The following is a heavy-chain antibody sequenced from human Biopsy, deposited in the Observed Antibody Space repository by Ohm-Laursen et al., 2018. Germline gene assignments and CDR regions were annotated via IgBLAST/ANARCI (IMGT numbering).Heavy chain of an antibody. Sequence: ASVKVSCKASGGTFSSYVISWVRQAPGQGLEWMGRIIPTFDTPTYAPDFQGRVTFTADKSTVTAHLDLSRLWSEAPAIYYCMGGAAKGNPYDHWGQGTLVTVSS. V-gene: IGHV1-69*06. CDR3: MGGAAKGNPYDH. D-gene: IGHD3-10*01. CDR1: GGTFSSYV. CDR2: IIPTFDTP. J-gene: IGHJ5*02.